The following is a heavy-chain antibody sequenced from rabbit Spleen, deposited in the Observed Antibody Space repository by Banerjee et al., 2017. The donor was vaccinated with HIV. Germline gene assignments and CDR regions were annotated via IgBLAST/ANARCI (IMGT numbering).Heavy chain of an antibody. D-gene: IGHD1-1*01. CDR2: IYPITDTT. Sequence: QSLEESGGRLVQPGGSLTLSCKASGFTISNYWMNWVRQAPGKGLEWIGIIYPITDTTYYASWVNGRFTISSDNAQKTVDLQMNSLTAADTATYFCAREDVGGSIILWGQGTGHRL. J-gene: IGHJ3*01. CDR1: GFTISNYW. V-gene: IGHV1S7*01. CDR3: AREDVGGSIIL.